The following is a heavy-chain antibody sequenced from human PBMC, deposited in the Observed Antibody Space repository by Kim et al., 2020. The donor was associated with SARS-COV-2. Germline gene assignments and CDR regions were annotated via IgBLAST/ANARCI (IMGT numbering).Heavy chain of an antibody. J-gene: IGHJ4*02. Sequence: KGRFTLSKDNAKTSLYLQMNSLRAEDTAVYYCALRNYYDSSGYDRGLGYWGQGTLVTVSS. CDR3: ALRNYYDSSGYDRGLGY. D-gene: IGHD3-22*01. V-gene: IGHV3-11*04.